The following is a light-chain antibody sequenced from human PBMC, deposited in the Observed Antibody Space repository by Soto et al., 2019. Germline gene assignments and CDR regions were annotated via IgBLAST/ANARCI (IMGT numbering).Light chain of an antibody. V-gene: IGLV1-40*01. CDR3: QSYDNSLSGSGV. Sequence: QSVLTQPPSVSGAPGQTVTISCTGSTSNIGAGYEVHWYQQLPGTAPKLLVSGHNIRPSGVPDRFSGFKSGASASLVITGLQAEDEADYYCQSYDNSLSGSGVFGGGTKVTVL. CDR1: TSNIGAGYE. J-gene: IGLJ3*02. CDR2: GHN.